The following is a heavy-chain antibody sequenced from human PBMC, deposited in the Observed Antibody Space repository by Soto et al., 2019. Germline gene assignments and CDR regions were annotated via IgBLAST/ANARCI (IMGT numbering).Heavy chain of an antibody. Sequence: GSLRLSCAASGFTFSNAWMNWVRQAPGKGLEWVGRIKSKTDGGTTDYAAPVKGRFTTSRDDSKNTLYLQMNSLKTEDTAVYYCTTDPVTMIVVVPSSGWGQGTLVTVSS. CDR3: TTDPVTMIVVVPSSG. V-gene: IGHV3-15*07. CDR2: IKSKTDGGTT. D-gene: IGHD3-22*01. CDR1: GFTFSNAW. J-gene: IGHJ4*02.